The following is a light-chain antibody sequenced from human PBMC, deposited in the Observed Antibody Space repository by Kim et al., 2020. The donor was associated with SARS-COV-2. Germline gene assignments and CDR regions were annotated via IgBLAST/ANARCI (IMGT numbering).Light chain of an antibody. CDR1: QSVSSN. CDR2: GAS. V-gene: IGKV3-15*01. Sequence: EIVMTQSPATLSVSPGERATLSCRASQSVSSNLAWYQQKPGQAPRLLIYGASTRATGIPSRFSGSGSGTEFTLTISSLQSEDFAVYSCQQYKNCPYTCGQGTKLEI. J-gene: IGKJ2*01. CDR3: QQYKNCPYT.